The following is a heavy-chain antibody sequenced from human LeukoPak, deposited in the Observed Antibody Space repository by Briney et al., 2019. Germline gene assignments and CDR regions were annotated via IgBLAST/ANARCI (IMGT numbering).Heavy chain of an antibody. CDR3: ARDTVNGPFVISLDY. D-gene: IGHD2-8*01. Sequence: GGSLRLSCAASGFSFRTYEMNWDRQAPGKGLEWVSHISSGGNTEYYVDSVRGRFSMSRDNAKNLLFLQMNSLRAEDTAVYYCARDTVNGPFVISLDYWGQGALVTVSS. J-gene: IGHJ4*02. CDR1: GFSFRTYE. CDR2: ISSGGNTE. V-gene: IGHV3-48*03.